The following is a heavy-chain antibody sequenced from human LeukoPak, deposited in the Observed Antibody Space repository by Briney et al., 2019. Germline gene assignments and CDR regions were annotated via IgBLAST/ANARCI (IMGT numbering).Heavy chain of an antibody. J-gene: IGHJ4*02. CDR3: AREGEGYYYDSSGYYPFDY. CDR1: GFTFTSYY. Sequence: GGSLRLSCAASGFTFTSYYMHWVRQAPGQGLEWMGIINPSGGSTSYAQKFQGRVTMTRDTSTSTVYMELSSLRSEDTAVYYCAREGEGYYYDSSGYYPFDYWGQGTLVTVSS. CDR2: INPSGGST. D-gene: IGHD3-22*01. V-gene: IGHV1-46*01.